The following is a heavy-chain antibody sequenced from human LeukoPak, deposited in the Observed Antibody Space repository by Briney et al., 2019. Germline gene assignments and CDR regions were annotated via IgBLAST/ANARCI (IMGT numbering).Heavy chain of an antibody. J-gene: IGHJ6*02. CDR2: INPNSGGT. D-gene: IGHD5-12*01. CDR1: GYTFTGYY. CDR3: ARGPATTKTYYYYGMDV. V-gene: IGHV1-2*02. Sequence: ASVKVSCKASGYTFTGYYMHWVRQAPGQGLEWMGWINPNSGGTNYAQKFQGRVTMTRDTSISTAYMELSRLRSDDTAVYYCARGPATTKTYYYYGMDVWGQGTTVTVPS.